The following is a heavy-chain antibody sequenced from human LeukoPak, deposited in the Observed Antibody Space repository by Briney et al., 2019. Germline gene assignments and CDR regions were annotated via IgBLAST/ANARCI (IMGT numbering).Heavy chain of an antibody. CDR3: ARERNYYDSSGYQGGFDY. Sequence: PGGSLRLSCAASGFSISTYWIHWVRQAPGKGLEWVSVIYSGGSTYYADSVKGRFTISRDNSKNTLYLQMNSLRAEDTAVYYCARERNYYDSSGYQGGFDYWGQGTLVTVSS. CDR2: IYSGGST. CDR1: GFSISTYW. D-gene: IGHD3-22*01. V-gene: IGHV3-53*01. J-gene: IGHJ4*02.